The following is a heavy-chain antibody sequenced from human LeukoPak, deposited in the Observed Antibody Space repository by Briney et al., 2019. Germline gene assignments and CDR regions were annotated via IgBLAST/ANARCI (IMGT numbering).Heavy chain of an antibody. V-gene: IGHV3-7*01. CDR2: INPDGSQK. Sequence: GGSLRLSCAASGFTFRTFWMTWVRQAPGKGLEWVANINPDGSQKYYVDSVKGRFTISRDNAKNSLYLQMNSLRAEDTAVYYCARDPRYDILTGYYKVVVAGTGFDYWGQGTLVTVSS. J-gene: IGHJ4*02. CDR1: GFTFRTFW. CDR3: ARDPRYDILTGYYKVVVAGTGFDY. D-gene: IGHD3-9*01.